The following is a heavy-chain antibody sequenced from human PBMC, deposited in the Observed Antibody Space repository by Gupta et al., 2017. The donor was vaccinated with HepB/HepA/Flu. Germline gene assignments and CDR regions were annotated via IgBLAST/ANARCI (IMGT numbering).Heavy chain of an antibody. CDR1: GFTFISFV. CDR3: ARDPGYSDYDPAFDY. D-gene: IGHD5-12*01. Sequence: QVQLVESGGGVVEPGGSLRRSCAAAGFTFISFVLHWVRQAPGKGLEWVAVISYDGTNKYYADFVKGRFTISRDSSRNTVYLQMNSLRAEDTAVYYCARDPGYSDYDPAFDYWGQGTLVSVS. V-gene: IGHV3-30-3*01. J-gene: IGHJ4*02. CDR2: ISYDGTNK.